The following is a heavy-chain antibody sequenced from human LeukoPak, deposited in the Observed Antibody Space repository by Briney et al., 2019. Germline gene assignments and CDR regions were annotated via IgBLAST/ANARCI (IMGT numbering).Heavy chain of an antibody. CDR3: ARLRLQWLVHRNLYYFDY. CDR2: VYYSGST. Sequence: PSETLSLTCTVSGGSISSYYWSWIRQPPGKGLEWIGYVYYSGSTNYNPSLKSRVAMSVDTSKNQFSLKLSSVTAADTAVYYCARLRLQWLVHRNLYYFDYWGQGTLVTVSS. D-gene: IGHD6-19*01. J-gene: IGHJ4*02. CDR1: GGSISSYY. V-gene: IGHV4-59*01.